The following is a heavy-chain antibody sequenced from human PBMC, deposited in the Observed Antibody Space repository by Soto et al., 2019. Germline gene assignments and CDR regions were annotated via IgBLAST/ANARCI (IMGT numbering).Heavy chain of an antibody. CDR1: GGSISSISHS. CDR3: ARLATGTQYYFGF. CDR2: IFYNGIT. J-gene: IGHJ4*02. V-gene: IGHV4-39*02. D-gene: IGHD1-1*01. Sequence: SETLSLTCTVSGGSISSISHSWGWIRQSPGQGLEWIGNIFYNGITYYNPSLKSRVTISADTSKNHFSLKLRPETVADTAAYSWARLATGTQYYFGFWGQGYLIIVSS.